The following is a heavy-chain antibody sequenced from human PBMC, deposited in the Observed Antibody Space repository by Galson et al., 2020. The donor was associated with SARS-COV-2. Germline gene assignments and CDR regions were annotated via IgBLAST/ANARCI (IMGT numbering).Heavy chain of an antibody. D-gene: IGHD6-13*01. V-gene: IGHV4-39*01. CDR3: ASGSSSWPEYFQH. CDR1: GGSISSRSSY. CDR2: IYYSGRT. Sequence: KASETLSLTCTVSGGSISSRSSYCGWIRQPPWKGPEWLGSIYYSGRTYYNPSLKSRVTISVDTSKNQFSLKLSSVTAADTAVYYCASGSSSWPEYFQHWGQGTLVTVSS. J-gene: IGHJ1*01.